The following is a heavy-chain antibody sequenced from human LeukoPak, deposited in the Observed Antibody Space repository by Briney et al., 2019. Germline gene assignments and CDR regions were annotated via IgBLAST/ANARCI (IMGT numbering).Heavy chain of an antibody. V-gene: IGHV3-21*01. J-gene: IGHJ5*02. CDR2: ITGSSSYI. D-gene: IGHD3-22*01. CDR1: GFTFSSYW. Sequence: GGSLRLSCAASGFTFSSYWMHWVRQAPGKGLVWVSSITGSSSYIYYADSVKGRFTISRDNAKNSLYLQMNSLRAEDTAVYYCARGGFTVIVVSSWGQGTLVTVSS. CDR3: ARGGFTVIVVSS.